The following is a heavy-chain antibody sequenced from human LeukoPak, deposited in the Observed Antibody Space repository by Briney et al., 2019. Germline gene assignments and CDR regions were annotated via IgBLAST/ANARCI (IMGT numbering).Heavy chain of an antibody. CDR1: GFTFTNAW. V-gene: IGHV3-15*01. Sequence: GGSLRLSCVDSGFTFTNAWMSWVRQAPGKGLEWIGRIKSKTDGETRNYAEPVRGRFTISRDDSKSAVYLQMNSLKIEGTAVYYCTTDLGTYYHGSQRLIPIDYWGQGTLVTVSS. CDR2: IKSKTDGETR. D-gene: IGHD3-10*01. J-gene: IGHJ4*02. CDR3: TTDLGTYYHGSQRLIPIDY.